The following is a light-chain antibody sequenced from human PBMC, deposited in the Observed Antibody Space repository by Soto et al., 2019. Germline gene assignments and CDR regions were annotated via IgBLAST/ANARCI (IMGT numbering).Light chain of an antibody. CDR1: QTVISSY. Sequence: EIVLTQSPATLSLSPGDRATLSCRTSQTVISSYLAWYQQKPGQAPRLLIYDASSRATGIPARFSASGSGTDFTLTISSLEPEVFAVYYCLQRSRSAPYTLGQGTKLLIK. J-gene: IGKJ2*01. V-gene: IGKV3-11*01. CDR2: DAS. CDR3: LQRSRSAPYT.